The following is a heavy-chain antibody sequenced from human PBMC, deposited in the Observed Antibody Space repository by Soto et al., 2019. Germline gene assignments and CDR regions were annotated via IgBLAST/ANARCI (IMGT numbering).Heavy chain of an antibody. J-gene: IGHJ6*02. V-gene: IGHV4-59*01. CDR3: ARDRFGELLYGGYYYYGMDV. Sequence: SETLSLTCTVSGGSISSYYWSWIRQPPGKGLEWIGYIYYSGSTNYNPSLKSRVTISVDTSKNQFSLKLSSVTAADTAVYYCARDRFGELLYGGYYYYGMDVWGQGTTVTVSS. CDR1: GGSISSYY. D-gene: IGHD3-10*01. CDR2: IYYSGST.